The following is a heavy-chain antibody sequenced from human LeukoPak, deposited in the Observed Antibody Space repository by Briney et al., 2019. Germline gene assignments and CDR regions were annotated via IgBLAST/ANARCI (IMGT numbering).Heavy chain of an antibody. CDR2: INAGNGNT. J-gene: IGHJ4*02. Sequence: ASVKVSCKASGYTFTSYGISWVRRAPGQGLEWMGWINAGNGNTKYSQKFQGRVTITRDTSASTAYMELSSLRSEDTAVYYCARAIAVAGPPFDYWGQGTLVTVSS. V-gene: IGHV1-3*01. CDR1: GYTFTSYG. D-gene: IGHD6-19*01. CDR3: ARAIAVAGPPFDY.